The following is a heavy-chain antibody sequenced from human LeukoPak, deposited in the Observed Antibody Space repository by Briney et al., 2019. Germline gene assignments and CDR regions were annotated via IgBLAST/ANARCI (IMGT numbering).Heavy chain of an antibody. CDR1: GFTFSSYS. Sequence: PGGSLRLSCAASGFTFSSYSMNWVRQAPGKGLEWVSYISSSSSTIYYADSVKGRFTISRDNAKNSLYLQMNSLRDEDTAVYYCARAVVVPRGDYYGMDVWGQGTTVTVSS. J-gene: IGHJ6*02. CDR3: ARAVVVPRGDYYGMDV. D-gene: IGHD2-2*01. CDR2: ISSSSSTI. V-gene: IGHV3-48*02.